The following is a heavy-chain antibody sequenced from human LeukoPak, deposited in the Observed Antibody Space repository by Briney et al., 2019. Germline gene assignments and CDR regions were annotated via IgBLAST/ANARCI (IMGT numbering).Heavy chain of an antibody. CDR2: IAFDGSRK. J-gene: IGHJ6*02. V-gene: IGHV3-30*03. CDR1: GFTFSGYG. D-gene: IGHD3-3*01. Sequence: GGSPRPSCAASGFTFSGYGMHWVRQAPGKGLEWVTGIAFDGSRKHYADSVKGRFTISRDNSRNTMDLQMNSLRVEDTAVYHCTRYDSSRFDPWGQGTTVTVSS. CDR3: TRYDSSRFDP.